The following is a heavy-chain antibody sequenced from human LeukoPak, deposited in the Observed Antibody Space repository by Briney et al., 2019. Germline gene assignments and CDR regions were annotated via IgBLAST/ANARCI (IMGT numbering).Heavy chain of an antibody. J-gene: IGHJ3*02. CDR3: ASRLAPYYDFWSGAGAFDI. V-gene: IGHV1-8*01. Sequence: ASVKVSCKASGYSFTSYEINWVRQATGQGLEWMGRMNPNNGDTDFAQRFQGRVTMTRNTSISTAYMELSSLRSEDTAVYFCASRLAPYYDFWSGAGAFDIWGQGTMVTVSS. CDR1: GYSFTSYE. CDR2: MNPNNGDT. D-gene: IGHD3-3*01.